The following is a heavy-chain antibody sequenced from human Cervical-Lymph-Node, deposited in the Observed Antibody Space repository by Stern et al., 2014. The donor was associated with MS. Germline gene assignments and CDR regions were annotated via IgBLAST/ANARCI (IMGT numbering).Heavy chain of an antibody. J-gene: IGHJ4*01. CDR1: GYIFTDYY. CDR3: ARGSGTAYDLRGDY. V-gene: IGHV1-2*02. CDR2: INPNSGGT. Sequence: SGASMKVSCRASGYIFTDYYLHWVRQAPGQGLEWLGWINPNSGGTNYAQNFQGRVTMTRDTSISTAYMELRWLGYADTAVYYCARGSGTAYDLRGDYWGQGTLVTVSS. D-gene: IGHD3-3*01.